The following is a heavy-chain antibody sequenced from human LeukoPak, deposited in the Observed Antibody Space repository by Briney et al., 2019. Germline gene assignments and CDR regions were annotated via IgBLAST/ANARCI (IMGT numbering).Heavy chain of an antibody. CDR3: ARLSIAEAVVDYYYYGTDV. Sequence: SETLSLTCTVSGGSISSYYWSWIRQPPGKGLEWIGYIYYSGSTNYNPSLKSRVTISVDTSKNQFSLKLSSVTAANTAVYYCARLSIAEAVVDYYYYGTDVWGQGTTVTVSS. CDR1: GGSISSYY. CDR2: IYYSGST. V-gene: IGHV4-59*08. J-gene: IGHJ6*02. D-gene: IGHD3-16*02.